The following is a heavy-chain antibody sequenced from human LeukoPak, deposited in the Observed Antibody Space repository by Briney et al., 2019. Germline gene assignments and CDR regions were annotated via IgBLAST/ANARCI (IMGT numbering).Heavy chain of an antibody. J-gene: IGHJ4*02. CDR1: GFTFSSYW. D-gene: IGHD2-21*01. V-gene: IGHV3-7*01. Sequence: GGSLRLSCAASGFTFSSYWMSWVRQAPGKGLEWVANIKQDGSEKYYVDSVKGRFTISRDNAKNSLYLQMNSLRDEDTAVYYCARTGVDVNIVVVIARDFDDWGQGTLVTVDS. CDR2: IKQDGSEK. CDR3: ARTGVDVNIVVVIARDFDD.